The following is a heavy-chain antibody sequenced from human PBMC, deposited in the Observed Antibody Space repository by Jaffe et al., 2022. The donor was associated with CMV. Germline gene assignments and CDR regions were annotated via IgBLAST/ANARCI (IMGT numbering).Heavy chain of an antibody. D-gene: IGHD3-22*01. CDR1: GFTFSSYS. J-gene: IGHJ6*03. Sequence: EVQLVESGGGLVKPGGSLRLSCAASGFTFSSYSMNWVRQAPGKGLEWVSSISSSSSYIYYADSVKGRFTISRDNAKNSLYLQMNSLRAEDTAVYYCARGITMIVVVPSYMDVWGKGTTVTVSS. CDR2: ISSSSSYI. CDR3: ARGITMIVVVPSYMDV. V-gene: IGHV3-21*01.